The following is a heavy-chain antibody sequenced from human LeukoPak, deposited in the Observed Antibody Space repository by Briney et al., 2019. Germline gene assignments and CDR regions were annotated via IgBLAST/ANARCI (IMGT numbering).Heavy chain of an antibody. V-gene: IGHV3-30-3*01. CDR1: GFTFSSYA. D-gene: IGHD5-18*01. CDR2: ISYDGSNK. J-gene: IGHJ4*02. Sequence: GGSLRLSCAASGFTFSSYAMHWVRQAPGKGLEWVAVISYDGSNKYYADSVKGRFTISRDNSKNTLYLQMNSLRAEDTAVYYCARAKQGLYSYAPFDYWGQGTLVTVSS. CDR3: ARAKQGLYSYAPFDY.